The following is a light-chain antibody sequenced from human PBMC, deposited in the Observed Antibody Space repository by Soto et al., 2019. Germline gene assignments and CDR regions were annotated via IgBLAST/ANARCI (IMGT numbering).Light chain of an antibody. V-gene: IGKV1-16*01. CDR3: YQYSSRPYT. CDR1: EDISNY. J-gene: IGKJ2*01. Sequence: DIQMTQSPSSVSTSIGDRVTITCRASEDISNYLAWFQQQPGKAPKSLIYAASSMRSGTPSRFSGSGSGTEFKLTIKSLQAEDFGTYYCYQYSSRPYTFGQGTHLEIK. CDR2: AAS.